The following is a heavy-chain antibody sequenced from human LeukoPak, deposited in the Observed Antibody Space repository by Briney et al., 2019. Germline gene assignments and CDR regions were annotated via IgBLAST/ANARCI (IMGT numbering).Heavy chain of an antibody. CDR1: GFTFSSYS. Sequence: GGSLRLSCAASGFTFSSYSMNWVRQAPGKGLEWVSSISSSSSHIYYADSVKGRFTISRDNAKNSLYLQMNSLRAEDTAVYYCARDLGLTIFGVVIKSHYYYGMDVWGQGTTVTVSS. CDR3: ARDLGLTIFGVVIKSHYYYGMDV. V-gene: IGHV3-21*01. D-gene: IGHD3-3*01. CDR2: ISSSSSHI. J-gene: IGHJ6*02.